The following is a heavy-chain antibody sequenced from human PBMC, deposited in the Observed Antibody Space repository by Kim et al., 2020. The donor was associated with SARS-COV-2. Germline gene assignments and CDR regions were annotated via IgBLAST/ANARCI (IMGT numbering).Heavy chain of an antibody. V-gene: IGHV3-33*05. CDR3: ATRALGRRAVDTAILDY. CDR1: GITFNNYG. CDR2: ISYDGSNE. Sequence: GGSLRLSCTASGITFNNYGMHWVRQAPGKGLDWVAVISYDGSNEYYADSVKGRFTISRDNSKTTLYLQMNSLRAEDTAVYYCATRALGRRAVDTAILDYWGQGTLVIVSS. D-gene: IGHD5-18*01. J-gene: IGHJ4*02.